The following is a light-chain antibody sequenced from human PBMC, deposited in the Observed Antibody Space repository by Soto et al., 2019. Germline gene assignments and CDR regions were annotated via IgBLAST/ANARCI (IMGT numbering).Light chain of an antibody. CDR3: LRCGSSPWT. CDR1: QSVSSN. V-gene: IGKV3-20*01. CDR2: DVS. Sequence: EIVXAQSPXTLSVSPXERATLSCRASQSVSSNLAWYQQKPGQAPRLLIYDVSNRATGIPARFSGSGSGTDFTLTISRLEPEDFAVYYCLRCGSSPWTFGQGTKVDI. J-gene: IGKJ1*01.